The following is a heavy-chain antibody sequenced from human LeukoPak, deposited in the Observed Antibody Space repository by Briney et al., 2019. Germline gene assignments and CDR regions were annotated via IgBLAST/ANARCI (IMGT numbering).Heavy chain of an antibody. J-gene: IGHJ4*02. Sequence: PGGSLRLSCAASGFTISSYAMNWVRQAPGKGLEWVSSISASGGSTYFADSVKGRFTISRDNSKNTLYLQINSLRAEDTALYYCAKSRAIVVVITGTPFDYWGQGTLVSASS. V-gene: IGHV3-23*01. D-gene: IGHD3-22*01. CDR3: AKSRAIVVVITGTPFDY. CDR2: ISASGGST. CDR1: GFTISSYA.